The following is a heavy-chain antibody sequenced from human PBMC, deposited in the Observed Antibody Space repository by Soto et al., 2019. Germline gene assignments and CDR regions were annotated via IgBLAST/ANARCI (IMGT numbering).Heavy chain of an antibody. V-gene: IGHV1-18*04. D-gene: IGHD1-7*01. CDR3: ARENGVELRWGFDY. CDR1: GYTFTSYG. J-gene: IGHJ4*02. CDR2: ISAYNGNT. Sequence: QVQLVQSGAEVKKPGASVKVSCKASGYTFTSYGISWVRQAPGQGLEWMGWISAYNGNTNYAQKLQGRVTMTTDTSTSTAYMELRRLRSDATAVYSCARENGVELRWGFDYWGQGTLVTVSS.